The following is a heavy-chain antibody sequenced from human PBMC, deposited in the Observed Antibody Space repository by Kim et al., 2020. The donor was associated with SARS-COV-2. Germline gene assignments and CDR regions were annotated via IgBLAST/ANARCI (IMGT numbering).Heavy chain of an antibody. D-gene: IGHD5-12*01. V-gene: IGHV1-69*02. Sequence: YAQKLQGRVTITADKSTSTAYMALSSLRSEDTAVYYCMSGWLRATDAIDIWGQGTMVTVSS. CDR3: MSGWLRATDAIDI. J-gene: IGHJ3*02.